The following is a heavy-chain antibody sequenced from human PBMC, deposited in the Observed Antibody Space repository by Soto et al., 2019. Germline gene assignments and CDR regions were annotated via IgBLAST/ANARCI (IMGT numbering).Heavy chain of an antibody. CDR1: GFTFSSYA. CDR3: ATDANYYGSGRYYTNS. D-gene: IGHD3-10*01. Sequence: EVQLLESGGGLVQPGGSLRLSCAASGFTFSSYAMSWVRQAPGKGLEWVSAISGSGGSTYYADSVKGRFTISRDNSKNTLYLQMNSLRAEDTAVYYCATDANYYGSGRYYTNSWGQGTLVTVSS. CDR2: ISGSGGST. V-gene: IGHV3-23*01. J-gene: IGHJ5*02.